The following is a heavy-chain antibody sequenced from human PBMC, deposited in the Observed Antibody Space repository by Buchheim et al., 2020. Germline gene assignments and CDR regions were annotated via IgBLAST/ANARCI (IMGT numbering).Heavy chain of an antibody. Sequence: EVQLVESGGGLVQPGGSLRLSCAASGFSFSTYGMTWVRQAPGKGLEWVSTISYNGGITEYADSGKGRFIISRDNSKNTLFLQMNSLTGEDTAVYYCARGSVGTTRRFDPWGQGTL. D-gene: IGHD1-7*01. CDR1: GFSFSTYG. CDR3: ARGSVGTTRRFDP. V-gene: IGHV3-23*04. CDR2: ISYNGGIT. J-gene: IGHJ5*02.